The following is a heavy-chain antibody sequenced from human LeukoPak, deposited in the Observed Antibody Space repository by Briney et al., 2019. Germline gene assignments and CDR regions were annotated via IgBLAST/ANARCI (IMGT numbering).Heavy chain of an antibody. D-gene: IGHD1-26*01. CDR1: GFTFSSYG. CDR2: ISYDGSNK. V-gene: IGHV3-30*03. CDR3: ATDHSSGTYYHYFDY. Sequence: PGGSLRLSCAASGFTFSSYGMHWVRQAPGKGLEWVAVISYDGSNKYYADSVKGRFTISRDNSKNTLYLQMNSLRAEDTALYYCATDHSSGTYYHYFDYWGQGTLVTVSS. J-gene: IGHJ4*02.